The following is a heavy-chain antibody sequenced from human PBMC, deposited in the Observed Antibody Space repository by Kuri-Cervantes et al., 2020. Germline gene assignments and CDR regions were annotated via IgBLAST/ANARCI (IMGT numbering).Heavy chain of an antibody. Sequence: GESLKISCAASGFTFSSYGMHWVRQAPGKGLEWVAVISYEGSNKYYADSVKGRFTISRDNSKNTLYLQMNSLRAEDTAVYYCAKDQIAVAGTVDYWGQGTLVTVSS. V-gene: IGHV3-30*18. CDR1: GFTFSSYG. CDR3: AKDQIAVAGTVDY. J-gene: IGHJ4*02. D-gene: IGHD6-19*01. CDR2: ISYEGSNK.